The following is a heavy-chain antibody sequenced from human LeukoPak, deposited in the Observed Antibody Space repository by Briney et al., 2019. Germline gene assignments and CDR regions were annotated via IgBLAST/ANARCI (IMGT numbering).Heavy chain of an antibody. CDR2: IGGDGLTT. CDR1: GFTFGSYS. V-gene: IGHV3-64*02. J-gene: IGHJ2*01. D-gene: IGHD1-26*01. CDR3: AREGGGSGLWYYDL. Sequence: PGGCLRLSCAASGFTFGSYSMHWVRQAPGKGPEFVSVIGGDGLTTFYADSVKDRFTISRDNSKSTLYLEMGSLRAEDMAVYYCAREGGGSGLWYYDLWGRGTLVTVSS.